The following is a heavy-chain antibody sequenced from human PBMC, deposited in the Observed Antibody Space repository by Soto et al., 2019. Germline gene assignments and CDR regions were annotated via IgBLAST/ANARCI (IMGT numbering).Heavy chain of an antibody. D-gene: IGHD3-9*01. Sequence: LRLSCAASGFTFSTFAMHWVRQAPGKGLEWVAVISHDGSNKYYADSVKGRFTISRDNSKNTVYVQMNSLRAEDTAVYYCARAGPFYDILTGYHLDYWGQGTLVTVSS. CDR2: ISHDGSNK. J-gene: IGHJ4*02. V-gene: IGHV3-30-3*01. CDR1: GFTFSTFA. CDR3: ARAGPFYDILTGYHLDY.